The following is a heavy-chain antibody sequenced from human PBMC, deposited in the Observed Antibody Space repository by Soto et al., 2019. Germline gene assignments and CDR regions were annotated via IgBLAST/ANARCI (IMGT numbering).Heavy chain of an antibody. CDR2: IIPIFGTA. D-gene: IGHD3-10*01. CDR3: ARDLGTMVRGVIALFAPYGMDV. Sequence: QVQLVQSGAEVKKPGSSVKVSCKASGGTFSSYAISWVRQAPGQGLEWMGGIIPIFGTANYAQKFQGRVTITTDESTSTAYMELSSLRSEDTAVYSCARDLGTMVRGVIALFAPYGMDVWGQGTTVTVSS. V-gene: IGHV1-69*01. CDR1: GGTFSSYA. J-gene: IGHJ6*02.